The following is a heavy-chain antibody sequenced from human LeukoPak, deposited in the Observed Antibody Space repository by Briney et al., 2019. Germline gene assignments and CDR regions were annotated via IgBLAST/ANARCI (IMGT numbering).Heavy chain of an antibody. CDR3: ARDGLDSSGPVAFDI. Sequence: GRSLRPSCTASGVSISSNDMNWVRQSPGKGLEWVSLIYISAITKYADSVQGRFTVSRDNSKNTLYLQMNSLRSDDTAVYYCARDGLDSSGPVAFDIWGQGTMVTVSS. V-gene: IGHV3-66*01. D-gene: IGHD3-22*01. CDR2: IYISAIT. CDR1: GVSISSND. J-gene: IGHJ3*02.